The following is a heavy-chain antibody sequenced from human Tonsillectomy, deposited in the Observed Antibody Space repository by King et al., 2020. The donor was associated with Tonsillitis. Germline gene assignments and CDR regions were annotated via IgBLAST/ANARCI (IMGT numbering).Heavy chain of an antibody. D-gene: IGHD3-22*01. Sequence: LVESGGGVVQPGRSLRLSCAASGFTFSSYGMHWVRQAPGKGLEWVAVISYDGSNKYYADSVKGRFTISRDNSKNTLYLQMNSLRAEDTAVYYCAKDRGYYYDSSGEDYWGQGTLVTVSS. CDR2: ISYDGSNK. J-gene: IGHJ4*02. CDR3: AKDRGYYYDSSGEDY. CDR1: GFTFSSYG. V-gene: IGHV3-30*18.